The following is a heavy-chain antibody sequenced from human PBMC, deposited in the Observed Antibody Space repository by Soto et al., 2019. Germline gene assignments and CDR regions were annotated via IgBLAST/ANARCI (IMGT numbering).Heavy chain of an antibody. CDR3: ARDPSYDFWSGYRNWFDP. J-gene: IGHJ5*02. CDR2: ISAYNGNT. CDR1: GYTFTIYG. V-gene: IGHV1-18*01. D-gene: IGHD3-3*01. Sequence: ASVKVSCKASGYTFTIYGISGVLQAPLQGREWMGWISAYNGNTNYAQKLQGRVTMTTDTSTSTAYMELRSLRSDDTAVYYCARDPSYDFWSGYRNWFDPWGQGTLVTVSS.